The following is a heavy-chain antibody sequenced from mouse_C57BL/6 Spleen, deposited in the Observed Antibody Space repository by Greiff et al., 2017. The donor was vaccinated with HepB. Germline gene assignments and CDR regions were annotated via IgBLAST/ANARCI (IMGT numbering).Heavy chain of an antibody. V-gene: IGHV1-69*01. CDR2: IDPSDSYT. J-gene: IGHJ4*01. CDR3: ARGGYYGPLYYAMDY. CDR1: GYTFTSYW. Sequence: VQLQQPGAELVMPGASVKLSCKASGYTFTSYWMHWVKQRPGQGLEWIGEIDPSDSYTNYNQKFKGKSTLTLDKSSSTAYMQLSSLTSEDSAVYYCARGGYYGPLYYAMDYWGQGTSVTVSS. D-gene: IGHD1-1*01.